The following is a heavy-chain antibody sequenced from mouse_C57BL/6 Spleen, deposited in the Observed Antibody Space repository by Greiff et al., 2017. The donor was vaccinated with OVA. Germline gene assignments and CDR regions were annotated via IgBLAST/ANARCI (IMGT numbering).Heavy chain of an antibody. CDR1: GYSITSGYY. CDR3: AIDSSGYIYAMDY. V-gene: IGHV3-6*01. CDR2: ISYDGSN. D-gene: IGHD3-2*02. J-gene: IGHJ4*01. Sequence: EVQLQESGPGLVKPSQSLSLTCSVTGYSITSGYYWNWIRQFPGNKLEWMGYISYDGSNNYNPSLKNRISITRDTSKNQFFLKLNSVTTEDTATYYCAIDSSGYIYAMDYWGQGTSVTVSS.